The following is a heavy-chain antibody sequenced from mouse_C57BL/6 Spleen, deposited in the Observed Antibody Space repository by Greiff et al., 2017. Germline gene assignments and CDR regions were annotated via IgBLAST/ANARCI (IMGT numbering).Heavy chain of an antibody. V-gene: IGHV1-52*01. CDR3: ARGGVAWFAY. Sequence: QVQLQQPGAELVRPGSSVKLSCKASGYTFTSYWMHWVKQRPIQGLEWIGNIDPSDSETHYNQKFKDKATLTVDKSSSTAYMQLSSLTSEDTAVYYCARGGVAWFAYWGQGTLGTVSA. J-gene: IGHJ3*01. CDR2: IDPSDSET. D-gene: IGHD1-1*01. CDR1: GYTFTSYW.